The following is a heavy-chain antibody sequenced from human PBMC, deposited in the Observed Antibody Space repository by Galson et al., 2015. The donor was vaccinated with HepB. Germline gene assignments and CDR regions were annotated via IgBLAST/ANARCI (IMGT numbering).Heavy chain of an antibody. CDR1: GFTFSSYS. CDR3: ARDYYYDSSGYYFPLLWY. CDR2: ISSSSSYI. J-gene: IGHJ4*02. V-gene: IGHV3-21*01. D-gene: IGHD3-22*01. Sequence: SLRLSCAASGFTFSSYSMNWVRQAPGKGLEWVSSISSSSSYIYYADSVKGRFTISRDNAKNSLYLQMNSLRAEDTAVYYCARDYYYDSSGYYFPLLWYWGQGTLVTVSS.